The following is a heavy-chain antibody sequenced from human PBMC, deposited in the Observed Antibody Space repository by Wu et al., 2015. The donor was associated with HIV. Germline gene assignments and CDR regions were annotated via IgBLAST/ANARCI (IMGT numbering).Heavy chain of an antibody. CDR3: ARSRRYYYESSGFAYLDY. J-gene: IGHJ4*02. D-gene: IGHD3-22*01. CDR2: IIPIFGPP. V-gene: IGHV1-69*13. CDR1: GDSFSSHA. Sequence: QVQLEQSGAEVKRPGSSVKVSCKASGDSFSSHAISWVRQAPGQGLEWMGRIIPIFGPPNYAQSFKGRVKITADAATTTSYMELSSLRSEDTAVYYCARSRRYYYESSGFAYLDYWGQGTLVTVSS.